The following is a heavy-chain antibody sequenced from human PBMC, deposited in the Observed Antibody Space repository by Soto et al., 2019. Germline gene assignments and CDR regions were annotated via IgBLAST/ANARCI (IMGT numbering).Heavy chain of an antibody. CDR1: GYSFPRYW. CDR2: IYPGDPDT. D-gene: IGHD3-22*01. Sequence: SLNISCKGSGYSFPRYWIGWVRQMPGKGLEWMGIIYPGDPDTRYSPSFQGQVTISADRSISTAYLQWSSLKASDTAMYYCARTRYYYDMRGYYYSGYYYGMEVWGQGTTGTVS. J-gene: IGHJ6*02. V-gene: IGHV5-51*01. CDR3: ARTRYYYDMRGYYYSGYYYGMEV.